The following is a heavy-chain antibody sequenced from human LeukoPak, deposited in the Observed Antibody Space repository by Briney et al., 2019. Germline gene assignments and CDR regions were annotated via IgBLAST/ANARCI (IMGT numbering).Heavy chain of an antibody. Sequence: SETLSLTCTVSGDSVSSSNFFWGWIRQSPGQGLEGIGSFHYGGSAFYNPSLKSRVTISVDTSNNHFSLELTSVTAADSAVYYCARHEYQVFPPANWFDPWGQGTLVTVSS. CDR2: FHYGGSA. CDR1: GDSVSSSNFF. CDR3: ARHEYQVFPPANWFDP. J-gene: IGHJ5*02. V-gene: IGHV4-39*02. D-gene: IGHD6-6*01.